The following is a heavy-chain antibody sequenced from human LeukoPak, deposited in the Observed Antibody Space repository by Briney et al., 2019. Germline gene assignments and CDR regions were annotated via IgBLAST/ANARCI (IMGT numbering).Heavy chain of an antibody. V-gene: IGHV1-2*02. J-gene: IGHJ6*03. CDR2: INPKNAGT. CDR1: GYTFTGHY. CDR3: ARVIRDGYNPGYYYYYMDV. D-gene: IGHD5-24*01. Sequence: PTASVKVSCKASGYTFTGHYIHWVRQAPGQGLEWMGWINPKNAGTNYAQKFQGRVTMTRDTSTGTAYMELSSLRSEDTAVYYCARVIRDGYNPGYYYYYMDVWGKGTTVTISS.